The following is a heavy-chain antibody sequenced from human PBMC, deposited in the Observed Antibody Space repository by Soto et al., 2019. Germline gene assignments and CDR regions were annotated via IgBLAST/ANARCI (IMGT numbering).Heavy chain of an antibody. CDR2: VYPGDSDT. J-gene: IGHJ4*02. CDR1: GYTFTSYW. V-gene: IGHV5-51*01. D-gene: IGHD3-16*01. CDR3: ARQSGYDYGNFDY. Sequence: GESLKISCKVSGYTFTSYWIGWVRQMPGKGLEWMGIVYPGDSDTRYSPSFQGQVTISADRSIFTAYLQWSGLKASDSAMYYCARQSGYDYGNFDYWGQGTLVTVSS.